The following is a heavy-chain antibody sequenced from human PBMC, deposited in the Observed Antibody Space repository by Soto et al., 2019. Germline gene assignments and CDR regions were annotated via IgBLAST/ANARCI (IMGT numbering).Heavy chain of an antibody. Sequence: PGESLKISCKGSGYSFASFWIGWVRQMPGKGLEWMGIIYPGDSDTRYSPSFQGQVTISADKSISTAYLQWSSLKASDTAMYYCAKYYGFWSGYSTPYYYYGMDVWGQGXTVTVYS. V-gene: IGHV5-51*01. CDR3: AKYYGFWSGYSTPYYYYGMDV. J-gene: IGHJ6*02. CDR2: IYPGDSDT. D-gene: IGHD3-3*01. CDR1: GYSFASFW.